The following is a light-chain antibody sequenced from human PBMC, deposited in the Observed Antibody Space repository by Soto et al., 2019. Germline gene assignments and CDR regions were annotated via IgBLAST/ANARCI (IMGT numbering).Light chain of an antibody. Sequence: EIVLTKSPGTLSLSPGARDTLSCRASQTVINNKFAWYQQKPGQYPRLLIYGASSRATGIPDRFSGSGSGTDFTLTIRRLEPEDFAVYYCQQDANSPWTFGQGTKVEIK. J-gene: IGKJ1*01. CDR2: GAS. CDR1: QTVINNK. CDR3: QQDANSPWT. V-gene: IGKV3-20*01.